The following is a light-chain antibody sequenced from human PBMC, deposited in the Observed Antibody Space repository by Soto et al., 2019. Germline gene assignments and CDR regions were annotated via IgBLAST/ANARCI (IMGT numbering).Light chain of an antibody. CDR1: QSVSSN. V-gene: IGKV3-15*01. Sequence: EIVMTQSPATLSGSPGERATLSCRASQSVSSNLAWYQQKPGQAPRLLIYGASTRATGIPARFSGSGSGTDFTLTISRLEPEDFGVYYCQQYGRSPWTFGQGTKVDIK. CDR2: GAS. CDR3: QQYGRSPWT. J-gene: IGKJ1*01.